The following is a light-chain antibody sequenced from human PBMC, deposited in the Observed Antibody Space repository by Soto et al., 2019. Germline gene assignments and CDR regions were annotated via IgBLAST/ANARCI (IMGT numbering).Light chain of an antibody. CDR1: QGISNF. Sequence: DIQMTQSPSSLSASVGDRVAITCRASQGISNFLAWFQQRPGGVHNLLIYGVSTLQSGVPSRFSGSGSGTDFTLTIDSLQPEDVATYYCQKYNSAPLTFGGGTKVEIK. J-gene: IGKJ4*01. V-gene: IGKV1-27*01. CDR3: QKYNSAPLT. CDR2: GVS.